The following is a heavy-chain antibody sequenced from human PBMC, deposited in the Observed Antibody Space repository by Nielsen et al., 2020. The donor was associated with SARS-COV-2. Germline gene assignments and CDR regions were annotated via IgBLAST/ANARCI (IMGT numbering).Heavy chain of an antibody. CDR1: GDSITIIGSY. CDR2: IYYSGST. D-gene: IGHD3-10*01. CDR3: ARSRRLRGVNDAFDV. V-gene: IGHV4-31*03. J-gene: IGHJ3*01. Sequence: SETLSLTCTVSGDSITIIGSYWTWIRQHPGKGLEWIGYIYYSGSTYYNPSLKRRATISIDTSQKQFSLRLSSLTAADTAVYYCARSRRLRGVNDAFDVWCRGTMVSVSS.